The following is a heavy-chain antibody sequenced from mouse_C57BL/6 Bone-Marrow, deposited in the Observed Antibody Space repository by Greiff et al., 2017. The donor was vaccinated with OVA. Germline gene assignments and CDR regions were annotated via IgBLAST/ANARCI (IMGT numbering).Heavy chain of an antibody. Sequence: QVQLKQPGAELVRPGTSVKLSCKASGYTFTSYWMHWVKQRPGQGLEWIGVIDPSDSYTNYNQKFKGKATLTVDTSSSTAYMQLSSLTSEDSAVYYCALYGNYVRPGFDYWGQGTTLTVSS. CDR3: ALYGNYVRPGFDY. V-gene: IGHV1-59*01. CDR1: GYTFTSYW. J-gene: IGHJ2*01. CDR2: IDPSDSYT. D-gene: IGHD2-1*01.